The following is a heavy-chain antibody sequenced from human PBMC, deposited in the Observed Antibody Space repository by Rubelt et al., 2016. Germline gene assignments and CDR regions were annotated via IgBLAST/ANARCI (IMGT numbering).Heavy chain of an antibody. V-gene: IGHV3-48*01. Sequence: EVQLVESGGGLVQPGGALRLSCAASGFTFNTHSMHWVRQAPGKGLEWVSYTSSTTTSTYYADSVKGRFTISRDNAKNSLDLQMNSLRAEDTVVDYCARDGIAAAGYYYYYGMDVWGQGTTVTVSS. D-gene: IGHD6-13*01. CDR2: TSSTTTST. CDR1: GFTFNTHS. CDR3: ARDGIAAAGYYYYYGMDV. J-gene: IGHJ6*02.